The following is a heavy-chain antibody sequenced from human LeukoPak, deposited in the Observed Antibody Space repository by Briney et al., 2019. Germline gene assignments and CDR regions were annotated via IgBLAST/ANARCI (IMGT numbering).Heavy chain of an antibody. CDR3: ARDPPPGIQIGSSGNRKFFDY. J-gene: IGHJ4*02. Sequence: GGSLRLSCAASGFTFSSNAMSWVRQAPGKGLEWVSAISDSGGSTYYADSVKARFTISRDNSKNTVYLQMNSLRAEDTAVYYWARDPPPGIQIGSSGNRKFFDYWGQGTLVTVSS. V-gene: IGHV3-23*01. D-gene: IGHD1-14*01. CDR2: ISDSGGST. CDR1: GFTFSSNA.